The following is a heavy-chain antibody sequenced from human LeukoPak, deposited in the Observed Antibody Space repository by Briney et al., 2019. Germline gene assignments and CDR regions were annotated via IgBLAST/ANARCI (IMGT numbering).Heavy chain of an antibody. CDR3: AKGVAVRGVGATTFDY. D-gene: IGHD1-26*01. CDR1: GFTFSSYA. CDR2: VSGSGGST. J-gene: IGHJ4*02. V-gene: IGHV3-23*01. Sequence: GGCLRLSCAASGFTFSSYAMSRGRQTPGQGREWVSAVSGSGGSTYYADSVKGRFTISRDNSKNTLYLQMNSLRAEDTAVYYCAKGVAVRGVGATTFDYRGQGTLVTVSS.